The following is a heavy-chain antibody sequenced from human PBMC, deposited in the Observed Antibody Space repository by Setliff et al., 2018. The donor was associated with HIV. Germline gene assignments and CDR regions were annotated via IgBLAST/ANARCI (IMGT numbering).Heavy chain of an antibody. D-gene: IGHD1-26*01. J-gene: IGHJ3*02. Sequence: VASVMVSCKTSGYTFTSYYMHWIRQAPGQGLEWMGMIDPMMGITTNAQKLQGRVTMTRDTSASTVYMNLRSLKSEDTAMYYCAKDRGVGATGGVFDIWGQGTMVTVSS. V-gene: IGHV1-46*01. CDR1: GYTFTSYY. CDR2: IDPMMGIT. CDR3: AKDRGVGATGGVFDI.